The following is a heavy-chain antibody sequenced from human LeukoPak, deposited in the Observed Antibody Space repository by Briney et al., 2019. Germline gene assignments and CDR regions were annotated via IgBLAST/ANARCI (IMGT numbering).Heavy chain of an antibody. D-gene: IGHD3-16*01. J-gene: IGHJ4*02. Sequence: ASVKVSCKASGYTFTSYGISWVRQAPGQGLEWMGWISAYNCNTNYAQKLQGRGTMTTDTSTNTAYMELRSLRSGDTAVYYCARDGAVRSGHEGLPNCDFWGQGTLVTVSS. V-gene: IGHV1-18*01. CDR3: ARDGAVRSGHEGLPNCDF. CDR2: ISAYNCNT. CDR1: GYTFTSYG.